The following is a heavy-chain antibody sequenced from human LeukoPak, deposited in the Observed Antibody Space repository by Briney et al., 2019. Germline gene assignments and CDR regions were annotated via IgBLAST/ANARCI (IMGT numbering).Heavy chain of an antibody. V-gene: IGHV1-2*02. CDR2: INPNSGGT. D-gene: IGHD3-16*02. J-gene: IGHJ4*02. CDR3: ARGVHVWGSYRYFDY. CDR1: GYTCTGYY. Sequence: ASVKVSCKASGYTCTGYYMHWVRQAPGQGLEWMGWINPNSGGTNYAQKFQGRVTMTRDTSISTAYMELSRLRSDDTAVYYCARGVHVWGSYRYFDYWGQGTLVTVSS.